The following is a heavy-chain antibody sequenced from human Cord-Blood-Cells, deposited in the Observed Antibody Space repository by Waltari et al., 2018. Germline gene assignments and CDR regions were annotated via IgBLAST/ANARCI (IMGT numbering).Heavy chain of an antibody. CDR1: GGSISSYY. J-gene: IGHJ4*02. Sequence: QVQLQESGPGLVKPSETLSLTCTVSGGSISSYYWSWLRQPPGKGLEWIGYVYYRGTTNYNPSLKSRVTISVATSKNQFSLKLSAVTAADTAVYYCARHVGGSSTSCYDYWGQGTLVTVSS. CDR2: VYYRGTT. D-gene: IGHD2-2*01. CDR3: ARHVGGSSTSCYDY. V-gene: IGHV4-59*08.